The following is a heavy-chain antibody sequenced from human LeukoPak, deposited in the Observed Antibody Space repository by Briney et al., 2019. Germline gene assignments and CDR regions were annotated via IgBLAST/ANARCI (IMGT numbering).Heavy chain of an antibody. Sequence: GGSLRLSCTASAFTFSSIGMDCDRQAPGKGLEWVGIIWYDGSNKYYADSVKGRFTISSDNSKNTLYLQMNSLRAEDTAVYYCSKDRPIFNDWGQGTQVTVSS. J-gene: IGHJ4*02. CDR1: AFTFSSIG. CDR2: IWYDGSNK. CDR3: SKDRPIFND. D-gene: IGHD3-3*01. V-gene: IGHV3-33*06.